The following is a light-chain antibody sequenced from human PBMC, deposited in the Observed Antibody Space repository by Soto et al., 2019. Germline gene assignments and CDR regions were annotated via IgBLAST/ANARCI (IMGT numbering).Light chain of an antibody. Sequence: EIVMTQSPATLSVSPGERATLSCRASQSVSSNLAWFQQKPGQAPRLLIYGASTRDTGIPARFSGSGSGTVFTLTISSLQSEDFAVYSCQQYNNWPPLTFGGGPKVDSK. CDR2: GAS. V-gene: IGKV3-15*01. J-gene: IGKJ4*01. CDR3: QQYNNWPPLT. CDR1: QSVSSN.